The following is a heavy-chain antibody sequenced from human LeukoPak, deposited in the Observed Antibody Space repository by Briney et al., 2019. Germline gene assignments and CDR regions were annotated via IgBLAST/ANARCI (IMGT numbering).Heavy chain of an antibody. Sequence: PSETLSLTCTVSCGSISIYYWTWIRQPPGETLQWIGYIYYSGTPQYNPSLKSRVTISLDRSKNQFSLNLISVTAADTAVYFCARLEYGDYVAYWGQGTLVTVSS. CDR2: IYYSGTP. V-gene: IGHV4-59*08. CDR1: CGSISIYY. CDR3: ARLEYGDYVAY. D-gene: IGHD4-17*01. J-gene: IGHJ4*02.